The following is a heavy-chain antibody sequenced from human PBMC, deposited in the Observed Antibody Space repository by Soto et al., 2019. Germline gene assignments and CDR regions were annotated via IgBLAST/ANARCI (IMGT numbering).Heavy chain of an antibody. J-gene: IGHJ4*02. V-gene: IGHV4-4*07. D-gene: IGHD3-22*01. Sequence: PSETLSLTCTVSGGSISSYYWSWIRQPAGKGLEWIGRTYTSGSTNYNPSLKSRVTMSVDTSKNQFSLKLSSVTAADTAVYYCARVSDSSGYYLYFDYWGQGTLDTVSS. CDR3: ARVSDSSGYYLYFDY. CDR1: GGSISSYY. CDR2: TYTSGST.